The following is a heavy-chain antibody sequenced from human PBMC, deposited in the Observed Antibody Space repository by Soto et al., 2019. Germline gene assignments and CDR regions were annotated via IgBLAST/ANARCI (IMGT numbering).Heavy chain of an antibody. V-gene: IGHV1-69*01. CDR2: IVPLLGTA. CDR3: ARVRGSQNWYFGL. J-gene: IGHJ2*01. Sequence: QVQLVQSGAEVKKPGSSVKVSCKASGDIFSSYPFSWVRQAPGQGLEWMGGIVPLLGTADYAQKFQDRVTINADDSTRTVYMELCRPGSDETAVYYCARVRGSQNWYFGLWGRGTLVSVSS. CDR1: GDIFSSYP. D-gene: IGHD3-10*01.